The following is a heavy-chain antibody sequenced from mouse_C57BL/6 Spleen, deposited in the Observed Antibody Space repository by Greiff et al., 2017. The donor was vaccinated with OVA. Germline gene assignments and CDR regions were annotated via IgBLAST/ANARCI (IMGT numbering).Heavy chain of an antibody. Sequence: EVMLVESGGGLVKPGGSLKLSCAASGFTFSDYGMHWVRQAPEKGLEWVAYISSGSSTIYYADTVKGRFTISRDNAKNTLFLQMTSLRSEDTAMYYCARQGNYGSSYVDYWGQGTTLTVSS. CDR2: ISSGSSTI. J-gene: IGHJ2*01. V-gene: IGHV5-17*01. CDR3: ARQGNYGSSYVDY. CDR1: GFTFSDYG. D-gene: IGHD1-1*01.